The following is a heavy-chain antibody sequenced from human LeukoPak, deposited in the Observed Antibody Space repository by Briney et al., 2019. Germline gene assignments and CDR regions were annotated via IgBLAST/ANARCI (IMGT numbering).Heavy chain of an antibody. CDR2: IYSGGST. CDR3: ARDRYYYGSESYYFDY. Sequence: GGSLRLSCAASGFTVSSNYMSWVRQAPGKGLEWVSVIYSGGSTYYADSVKGRFTISRDNSKNTLYLQMNSLRAEDTAVYYCARDRYYYGSESYYFDYWGQGTLVTVSS. J-gene: IGHJ4*02. CDR1: GFTVSSNY. V-gene: IGHV3-53*01. D-gene: IGHD3-10*01.